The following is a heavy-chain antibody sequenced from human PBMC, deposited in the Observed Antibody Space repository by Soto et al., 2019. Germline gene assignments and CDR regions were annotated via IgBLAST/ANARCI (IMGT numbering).Heavy chain of an antibody. Sequence: EAQLVEAGGDLVQPGGSLTLSCVGSGFTFDSHDMHWVRQGPGKGLEWGAFINSRSNPIYYADSVKARFTISRDDAKNSLFLHMNSLTAEDSAVYYCARDGNYAQYVVAYSNMVVWGRGTTVTVSS. CDR1: GFTFDSHD. CDR2: INSRSNPI. V-gene: IGHV3-48*03. J-gene: IGHJ6*02. CDR3: ARDGNYAQYVVAYSNMVV. D-gene: IGHD3-3*01.